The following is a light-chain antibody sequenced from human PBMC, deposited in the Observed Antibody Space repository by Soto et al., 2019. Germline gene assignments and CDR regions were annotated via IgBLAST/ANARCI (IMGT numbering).Light chain of an antibody. CDR1: SSVVGGYNY. CDR3: SSYTSSSTLYV. Sequence: QSALTQPASVSGSPGQSITISCTGTSSVVGGYNYVSWYQQHPGKAPKLMIYEVSNRPSGVSNRFSGSKSGNTASLTISGLQAEDEADYYCSSYTSSSTLYVFGTGTKLTVL. CDR2: EVS. J-gene: IGLJ1*01. V-gene: IGLV2-14*01.